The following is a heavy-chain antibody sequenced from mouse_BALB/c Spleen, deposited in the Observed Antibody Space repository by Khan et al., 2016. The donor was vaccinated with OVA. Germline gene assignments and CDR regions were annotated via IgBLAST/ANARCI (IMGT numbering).Heavy chain of an antibody. V-gene: IGHV14-3*02. Sequence: MQLEESGAELVKPGASVKLSCTASGFNIKDTYLHWVKQRPEQGLEWIGRIAPANGNTQFDPKFQGKATITSDTSSNTSYPQLNSLTSEDTAVYYCARPSYDPRDFEVWGAGTTVTVSS. D-gene: IGHD2-3*01. CDR2: IAPANGNT. CDR1: GFNIKDTY. J-gene: IGHJ1*01. CDR3: ARPSYDPRDFEV.